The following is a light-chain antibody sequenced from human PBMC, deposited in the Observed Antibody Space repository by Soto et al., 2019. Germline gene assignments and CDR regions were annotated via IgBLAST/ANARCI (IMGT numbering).Light chain of an antibody. CDR1: QSINNY. V-gene: IGKV1-27*01. J-gene: IGKJ1*01. CDR3: QRYSSVPRT. Sequence: DIQMTQSPSSLSASVGDRVTITCRASQSINNYLAWYQQKPGKVPKLLIYSASTLQSGVPSRFSASGYGTDFTLIISSLQPEDVAIYYCQRYSSVPRTFGQGTKVEIK. CDR2: SAS.